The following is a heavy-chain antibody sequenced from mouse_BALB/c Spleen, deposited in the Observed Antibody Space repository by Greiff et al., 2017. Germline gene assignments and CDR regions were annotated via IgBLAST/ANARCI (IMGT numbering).Heavy chain of an antibody. J-gene: IGHJ2*01. CDR2: ISYDGSN. V-gene: IGHV3-6*02. D-gene: IGHD1-1*01. Sequence: EVQLQESGPGLVKPSQSLSLTCSVTGYSITSGYYWNWIRQFPGNKLEWMGYISYDGSNNYNPSLKNRISITRDTSKNQFFLKLNSVTTEDTATYYCARGGYYYGSSCGYFDYWGQGTTLTVSS. CDR1: GYSITSGYY. CDR3: ARGGYYYGSSCGYFDY.